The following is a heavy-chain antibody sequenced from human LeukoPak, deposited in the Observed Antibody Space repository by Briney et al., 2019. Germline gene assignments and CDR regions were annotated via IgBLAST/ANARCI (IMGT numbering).Heavy chain of an antibody. CDR2: INPNSGGT. CDR3: ARRVAVARRDAFDI. J-gene: IGHJ3*02. CDR1: GYTFTDYY. D-gene: IGHD6-19*01. V-gene: IGHV1-2*02. Sequence: GAPVKVSCKASGYTFTDYYMHWVRHAPGQGLEWMVWINPNSGGTNYAQKFQGRVTMTRDTSISTAYMELSRLRSDDTAVYYCARRVAVARRDAFDIWGQGTMVTVSS.